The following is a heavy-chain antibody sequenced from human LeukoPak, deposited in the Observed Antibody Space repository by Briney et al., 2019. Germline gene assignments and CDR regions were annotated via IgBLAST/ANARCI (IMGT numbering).Heavy chain of an antibody. J-gene: IGHJ3*02. CDR1: GGTFSSYA. CDR3: GRGRYGYSSGWLDAFDI. Sequence: GASVKLSCKASGGTFSSYAISWVRQAPGQGLEWIGGIIPIFGTANYAQKFQGRVTITADESTSTAYLELSSLRSEDTAVYYCGRGRYGYSSGWLDAFDIWGQGTMVTVSS. CDR2: IIPIFGTA. V-gene: IGHV1-69*13. D-gene: IGHD6-19*01.